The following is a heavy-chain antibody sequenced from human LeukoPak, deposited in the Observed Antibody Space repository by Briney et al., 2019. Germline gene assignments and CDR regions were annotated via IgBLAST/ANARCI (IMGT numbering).Heavy chain of an antibody. CDR1: GGTFSSYT. J-gene: IGHJ5*02. D-gene: IGHD4-17*01. CDR2: IIPILGIA. V-gene: IGHV1-69*02. CDR3: ASENGDYSGHWFDP. Sequence: SVKVSCKASGGTFSSYTISWVRQAPGQGLEWMGRIIPILGIANYAQKFQGRVTITADKSTSTAYMELSSLRSEDTAVYSCASENGDYSGHWFDPWGQGTLVTVSS.